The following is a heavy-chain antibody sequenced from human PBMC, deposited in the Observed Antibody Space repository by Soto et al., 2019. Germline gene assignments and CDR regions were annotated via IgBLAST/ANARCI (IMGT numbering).Heavy chain of an antibody. CDR3: ARMGHYDFWSGYYFDY. CDR1: GFSLSNARMG. CDR2: IFSNDEK. D-gene: IGHD3-3*01. J-gene: IGHJ4*02. Sequence: QVTLKESGPVLVKPTETLTLTCTVSGFSLSNARMGVSWIRQPPGKALEWLAHIFSNDEKSYSTCLKSRLTSSKDTSKSQVVLTMTNMDPVDTATYYCARMGHYDFWSGYYFDYWGQGTLVTVSS. V-gene: IGHV2-26*01.